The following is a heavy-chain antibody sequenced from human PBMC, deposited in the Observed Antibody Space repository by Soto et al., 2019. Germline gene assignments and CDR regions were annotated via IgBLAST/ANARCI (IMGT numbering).Heavy chain of an antibody. CDR1: GGSISSGGYY. V-gene: IGHV4-31*03. D-gene: IGHD3-9*01. CDR3: ARGFDGLLSRDAFDI. J-gene: IGHJ3*02. CDR2: IYYSGST. Sequence: QVQLQESGPGLVKPSQTLSLTCTVSGGSISSGGYYWSWIRQHPGKGLEWIGYIYYSGSTYYNPSLKSRVTLSVDTSKIQFSLKLSSVTAADTAVYYCARGFDGLLSRDAFDIWGQGTMFTVSS.